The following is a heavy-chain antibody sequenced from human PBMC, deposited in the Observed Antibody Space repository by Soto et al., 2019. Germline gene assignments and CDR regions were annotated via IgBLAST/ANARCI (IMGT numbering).Heavy chain of an antibody. V-gene: IGHV4-30-4*01. J-gene: IGHJ5*02. CDR2: IYYSGNT. CDR1: GDSISTADYY. D-gene: IGHD1-26*01. Sequence: PSETLSLTCTVSGDSISTADYYWNWIRQPPGKGLEWIGYIYYSGNTYYIPSLKSRVTISVDTSKNQFSLKLSSVTAADTAVYYCARGDEKVGATIGQRSDWFDPWGQGTLVTVSS. CDR3: ARGDEKVGATIGQRSDWFDP.